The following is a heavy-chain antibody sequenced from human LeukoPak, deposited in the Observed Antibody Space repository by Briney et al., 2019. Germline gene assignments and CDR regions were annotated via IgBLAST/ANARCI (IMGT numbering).Heavy chain of an antibody. J-gene: IGHJ4*02. CDR2: ISGSGGST. D-gene: IGHD3-9*01. CDR1: GFTFSSYA. V-gene: IGHV3-23*01. CDR3: AKDSVRYDILTGYYPGYYFDY. Sequence: GGSLRLSCAASGFTFSSYAMSWVRQAPGKGLEWVSAISGSGGSTYYADSVKGRFTISRDNSKNTLYLQMISLRAEDTAVYYCAKDSVRYDILTGYYPGYYFDYWGQGTLVTVSS.